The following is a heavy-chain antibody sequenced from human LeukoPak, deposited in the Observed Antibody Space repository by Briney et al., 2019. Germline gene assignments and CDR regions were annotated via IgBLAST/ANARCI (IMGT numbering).Heavy chain of an antibody. CDR3: ARSLRVRGVPDYMDV. J-gene: IGHJ6*03. D-gene: IGHD3-10*01. CDR2: ISWNSGSI. CDR1: GFTFDDYA. V-gene: IGHV3-9*01. Sequence: GGSLRLSCAASGFTFDDYAMHWVRQAPGKGLEWVSGISWNSGSIGYVDSVKGRFTISRDNAENSLYLQLNSLRAEDTAVYYCARSLRVRGVPDYMDVWGKGTTVTISS.